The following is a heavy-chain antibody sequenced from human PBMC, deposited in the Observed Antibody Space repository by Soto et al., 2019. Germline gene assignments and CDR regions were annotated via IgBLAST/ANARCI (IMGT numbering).Heavy chain of an antibody. V-gene: IGHV4-61*01. CDR1: GGSVSSGSYY. D-gene: IGHD5-18*01. Sequence: SETLSLTCTVSGGSVSSGSYYWSWIRQPPGKGLEWIGYIYYSGSTNYNPSLKSRVTISVDTSKNQFSLKLSSVTAADTAVYYCPTGLQLWLPFDYWGQGTLVTVSS. J-gene: IGHJ4*02. CDR3: PTGLQLWLPFDY. CDR2: IYYSGST.